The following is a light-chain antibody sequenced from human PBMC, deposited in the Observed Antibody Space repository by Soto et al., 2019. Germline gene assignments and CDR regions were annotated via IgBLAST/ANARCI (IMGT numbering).Light chain of an antibody. V-gene: IGKV3-11*01. CDR1: QSVSSY. J-gene: IGKJ4*01. Sequence: DIVLRHSLGTLSLSAGERAALTYWDCQSVSSYLARYQQKPGQAPMLLIHDVSNRADGIPARFSGSGSGTDFTLTISSLETEVCSVYQCQQRINWPVPVVGGNK. CDR2: DVS. CDR3: QQRINWPVP.